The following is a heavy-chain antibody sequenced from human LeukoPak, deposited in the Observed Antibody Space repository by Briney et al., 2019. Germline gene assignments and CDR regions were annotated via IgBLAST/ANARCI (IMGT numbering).Heavy chain of an antibody. V-gene: IGHV3-23*01. CDR1: GFTFSSYA. Sequence: GGSLRLSCAASGFTFSSYAMSWVRQAPGKGLEWVSAISGSGGSTYYADSVKGRFTISRDNSKNTLYLQMNSLRAEDTAVYCCAKDIYSSQQNDYWGQGTLVTVSS. J-gene: IGHJ4*02. D-gene: IGHD6-19*01. CDR2: ISGSGGST. CDR3: AKDIYSSQQNDY.